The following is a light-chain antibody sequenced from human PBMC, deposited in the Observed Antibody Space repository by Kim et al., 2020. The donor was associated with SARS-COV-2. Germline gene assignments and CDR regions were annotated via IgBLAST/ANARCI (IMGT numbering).Light chain of an antibody. J-gene: IGLJ2*01. Sequence: GQSITIPCTGTSSDIGSHNLVSWYQQHPSKAPKVIIFEVTNRPSGVSDRFSGSKSGNTASLTISGLQAEDEADYYCCSHATDRAVVFGGGTQLTVL. CDR1: SSDIGSHNL. CDR2: EVT. CDR3: CSHATDRAVV. V-gene: IGLV2-23*02.